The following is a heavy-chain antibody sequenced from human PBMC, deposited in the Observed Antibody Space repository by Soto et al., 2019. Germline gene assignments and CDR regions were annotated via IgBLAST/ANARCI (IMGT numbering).Heavy chain of an antibody. CDR1: GGSISSGGYS. D-gene: IGHD5-18*01. V-gene: IGHV4-30-2*01. J-gene: IGHJ5*02. Sequence: SETLSLTCAVSGGSISSGGYSWSWIRQPPGKGLEWIGYIYHSGSTYYNPSLKSRVTISVDRSKNQFSLKLSSVTAADTAVYYCARGPDTAMPNDWFDPWGQGTLVTVSS. CDR2: IYHSGST. CDR3: ARGPDTAMPNDWFDP.